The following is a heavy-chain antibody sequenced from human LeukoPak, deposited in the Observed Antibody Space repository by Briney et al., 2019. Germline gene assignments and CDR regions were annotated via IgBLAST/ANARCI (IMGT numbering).Heavy chain of an antibody. CDR3: ARLSYYYYYMDV. CDR2: IYHTGNT. J-gene: IGHJ6*03. D-gene: IGHD3-10*01. V-gene: IGHV4-38-2*01. CDR1: GFSICTDIY. Sequence: WDSLCLTYAHSGFSICTDIYWGWIEKPPGRGREWIGSIYHTGNTYYNPSLKSRVTISVDTSKIQFSLKLNSVTAADTAVYYCARLSYYYYYMDVWGRGTTVSVSS.